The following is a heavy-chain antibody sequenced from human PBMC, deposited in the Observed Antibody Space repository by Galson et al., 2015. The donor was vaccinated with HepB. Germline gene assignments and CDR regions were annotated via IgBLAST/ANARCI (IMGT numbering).Heavy chain of an antibody. D-gene: IGHD3-9*01. CDR3: ARPLDAAGAFDI. Sequence: SVKVSCKASGYTFTGYYMHWVRQAPGQGLEWMGWINPNSGGTNYAQKLQGRVTMTTDTSTSTAYMELRSLRSDDTAVYYCARPLDAAGAFDIWGQGTMVTVSS. J-gene: IGHJ3*02. CDR2: INPNSGGT. V-gene: IGHV1-2*02. CDR1: GYTFTGYY.